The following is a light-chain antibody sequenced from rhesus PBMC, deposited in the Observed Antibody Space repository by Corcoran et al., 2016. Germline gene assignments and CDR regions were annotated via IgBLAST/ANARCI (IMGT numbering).Light chain of an antibody. J-gene: IGKJ1*01. CDR1: QSVGSN. CDR3: QQYNSWRT. V-gene: IGKV3-42*02. CDR2: HAS. Sequence: TVVTQSPATLPLSPGERATLSCRASQSVGSNLAWYQQKPGQAPKLLICHASSRATGIPARFSGSGSGTELTLTISSLEPEDVGVYYCQQYNSWRTFGQGTKVEIK.